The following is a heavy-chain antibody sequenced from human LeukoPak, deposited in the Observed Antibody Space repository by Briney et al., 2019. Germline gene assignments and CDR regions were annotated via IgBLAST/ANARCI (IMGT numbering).Heavy chain of an antibody. J-gene: IGHJ4*02. CDR3: ATPAAYSSGWYY. Sequence: ASVTVSCKVSGYTPTELSMHWVRQAPGKGLEWMGGFDPEDGETIYAQKFQGRVTMTEDTSTDTAYMELSSLRSEDTAVYYCATPAAYSSGWYYWGQGTLVTVSS. D-gene: IGHD6-19*01. CDR1: GYTPTELS. V-gene: IGHV1-24*01. CDR2: FDPEDGET.